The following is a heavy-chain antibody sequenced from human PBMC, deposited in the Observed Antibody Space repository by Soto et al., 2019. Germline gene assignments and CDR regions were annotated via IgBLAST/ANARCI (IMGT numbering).Heavy chain of an antibody. CDR1: GDTFTDYY. D-gene: IGHD2-21*02. CDR3: ARGGHVVVVTAALDF. CDR2: VNPSGGHT. Sequence: QVQLVQSGAEVKKPGASVKVSCKASGDTFTDYYIHWVRQAPGQGLEGMGTVNPSGGHTTYAQHFLGRMTMTRDTSTSTLYMELTSLTSEDTAVYYCARGGHVVVVTAALDFWGQGTIVTVSS. V-gene: IGHV1-46*01. J-gene: IGHJ4*02.